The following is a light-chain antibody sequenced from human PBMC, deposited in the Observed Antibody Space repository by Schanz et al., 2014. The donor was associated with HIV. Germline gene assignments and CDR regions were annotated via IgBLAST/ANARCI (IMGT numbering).Light chain of an antibody. CDR1: SSDVAGYNY. V-gene: IGLV2-14*03. J-gene: IGLJ1*01. CDR2: DVS. Sequence: QSALTQPASVSGSPGQSITISCTGTSSDVAGYNYVSWYQQHPGKAPKLMIYDVSNRPSGVSNRFSGSKSGNTASLTISGLQAEDEADYYCSSYAGRYNYFVFGTGTKLTVL. CDR3: SSYAGRYNYFV.